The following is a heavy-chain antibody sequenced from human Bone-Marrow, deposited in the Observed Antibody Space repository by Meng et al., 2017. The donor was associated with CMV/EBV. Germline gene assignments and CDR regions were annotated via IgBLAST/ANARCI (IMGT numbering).Heavy chain of an antibody. CDR2: IDSGGST. D-gene: IGHD5-18*01. V-gene: IGHV3-66*02. CDR3: ASGYRYGCDYYYFYGMDV. CDR1: GFTVSSNY. Sequence: GESLKISCEASGFTVSSNYMSWVRQAPGKGLEWVLVIDSGGSTYYAASVKGRFTITRDNSKNTQYHQMNSLRAEDTAVYYCASGYRYGCDYYYFYGMDVWGQGTTVTVSS. J-gene: IGHJ6*02.